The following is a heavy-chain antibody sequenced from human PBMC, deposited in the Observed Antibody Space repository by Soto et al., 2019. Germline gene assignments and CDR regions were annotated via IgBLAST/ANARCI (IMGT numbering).Heavy chain of an antibody. Sequence: ASVKVSCKASVFSVDTTYCIHWVRRAPGQGLEWMGSINPNSGDRNYAQNFQGRVTMTRDTSISTAYMEVGSLTYDDTAVYYCGSPRSGPSPDVGHWGHGTVVTVSS. CDR2: INPNSGDR. D-gene: IGHD2-15*01. V-gene: IGHV1-2*02. CDR3: GSPRSGPSPDVGH. J-gene: IGHJ4*01. CDR1: VFSVDTTYC.